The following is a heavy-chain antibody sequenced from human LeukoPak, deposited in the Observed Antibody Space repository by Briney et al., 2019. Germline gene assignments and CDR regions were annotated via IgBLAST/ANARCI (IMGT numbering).Heavy chain of an antibody. D-gene: IGHD2-15*01. Sequence: ASVKVSCKASGYTFTSYYMHWVRQAPGQGLEWMGIINPSGGSTSYAQKFQGRVTMTRDMSTSTVYMELSSLRSEDTAVYYCARVGYCSGGSCSVGFGYWGQGTLVTVSS. V-gene: IGHV1-46*01. CDR1: GYTFTSYY. J-gene: IGHJ4*02. CDR2: INPSGGST. CDR3: ARVGYCSGGSCSVGFGY.